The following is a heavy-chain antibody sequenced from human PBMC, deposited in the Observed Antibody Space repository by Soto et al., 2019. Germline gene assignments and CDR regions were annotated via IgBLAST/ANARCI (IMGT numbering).Heavy chain of an antibody. Sequence: ASVKVSCKASGYTFTSYAMHWVRQAPGQGLEWMGWISAYNGNTNYAQKLQGRVTMTTDTSTSTAYMELRSLRSEDTAVYYCARGGGTTVTTPGMDVWGQGTTVTVSS. CDR1: GYTFTSYA. CDR2: ISAYNGNT. CDR3: ARGGGTTVTTPGMDV. V-gene: IGHV1-18*01. D-gene: IGHD4-4*01. J-gene: IGHJ6*02.